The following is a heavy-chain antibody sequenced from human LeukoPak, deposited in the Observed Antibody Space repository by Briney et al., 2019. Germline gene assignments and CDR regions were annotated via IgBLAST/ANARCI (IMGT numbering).Heavy chain of an antibody. V-gene: IGHV3-48*01. J-gene: IGHJ6*02. CDR1: GFTFSTYS. D-gene: IGHD3-22*01. CDR2: ISDSSRKI. Sequence: GGSLRLSCAASGFTFSTYSMNWVRQAPGKGLEWVSYISDSSRKIYYADSVKGQFTISRDNAKNSLYLQMNSLRAEDTAVYYCAKGFTYYYDSSGYYYHYYGMDVWGQGTTVTVSS. CDR3: AKGFTYYYDSSGYYYHYYGMDV.